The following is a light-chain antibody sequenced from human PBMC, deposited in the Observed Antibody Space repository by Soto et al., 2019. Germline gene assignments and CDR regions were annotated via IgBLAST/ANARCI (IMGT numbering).Light chain of an antibody. J-gene: IGKJ1*01. CDR1: QSVSGN. CDR2: GAS. CDR3: QQYNNWWT. Sequence: EIVMTQSPATLSLSSGDRATLSCRASQSVSGNLAWYQQKPGQAPRLLIYGASTRATGIPARFSVSGSGTEFTLSISSLKSEDFAVDYCQQYNNWWTFGQGTKVDI. V-gene: IGKV3-15*01.